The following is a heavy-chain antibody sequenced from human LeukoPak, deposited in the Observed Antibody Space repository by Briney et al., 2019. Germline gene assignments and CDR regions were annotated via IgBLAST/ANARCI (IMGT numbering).Heavy chain of an antibody. Sequence: GGSLRLSCAGSGFKFSNYYMSWVRQAPGKGLEWVANIKQDGSEKFYVDSMKGRLTISRDNAKNSLFLQMNSLRAEDTAVYYCARGGFWSENWYFDLWGRGILITVSS. CDR2: IKQDGSEK. D-gene: IGHD3-3*01. V-gene: IGHV3-7*04. CDR3: ARGGFWSENWYFDL. CDR1: GFKFSNYY. J-gene: IGHJ2*01.